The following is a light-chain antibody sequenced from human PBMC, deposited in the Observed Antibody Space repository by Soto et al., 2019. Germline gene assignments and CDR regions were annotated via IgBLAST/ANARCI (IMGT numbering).Light chain of an antibody. J-gene: IGLJ2*01. V-gene: IGLV1-40*01. Sequence: QSVLTQPPSVSGAPGQRVTISCTGSSSNIGAGYDVHWYQQLPGTAPKLLIYGNSKRPSGVPDRFSGPKSGTSASLAITGLQAEDEADYYCQSYDSSLSGSGVFGGGTKLTVL. CDR2: GNS. CDR1: SSNIGAGYD. CDR3: QSYDSSLSGSGV.